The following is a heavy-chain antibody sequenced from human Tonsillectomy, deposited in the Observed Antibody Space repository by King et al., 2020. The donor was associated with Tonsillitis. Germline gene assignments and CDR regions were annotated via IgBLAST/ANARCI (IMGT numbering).Heavy chain of an antibody. D-gene: IGHD3-10*01. CDR1: GYTFTSYG. Sequence: VQLVQSGAEVKKPGASVKVSCKTSGYTFTSYGISWVRQAPGQGLEWMGWISTYSGNTNYVQKLQGRVTMTTDTSTSTAYMELRSLRSDDTAVYYCARDLGSLDYYGMDVWGQGTTVTVSS. V-gene: IGHV1-18*01. CDR2: ISTYSGNT. J-gene: IGHJ6*02. CDR3: ARDLGSLDYYGMDV.